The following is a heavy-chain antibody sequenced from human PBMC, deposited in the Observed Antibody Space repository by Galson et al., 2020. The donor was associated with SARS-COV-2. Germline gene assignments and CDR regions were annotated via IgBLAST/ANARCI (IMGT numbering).Heavy chain of an antibody. CDR2: INSSGGST. V-gene: IGHV3-23*01. Sequence: RQAPEKGLEWVSTINSSGGSTYYADSVQGRFTISRDNSKNKLYLQMHSLRSEEAAVYDCGKLGCSGSSCYSIDFWCRGSLVTVS. J-gene: IGHJ2*01. CDR3: GKLGCSGSSCYSIDF. D-gene: IGHD2-15*01.